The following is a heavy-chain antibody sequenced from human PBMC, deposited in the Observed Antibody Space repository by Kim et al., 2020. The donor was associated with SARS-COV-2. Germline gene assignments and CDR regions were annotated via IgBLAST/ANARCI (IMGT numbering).Heavy chain of an antibody. CDR1: GFIFTRYG. J-gene: IGHJ4*01. D-gene: IGHD2-15*01. CDR3: ARAAHDPYCSGASCYRFD. V-gene: IGHV1-18*01. CDR2: IAVYNGRT. Sequence: ASVKVSCKAAGFIFTRYGITWVRQAPGQGLEWMGWIAVYNGRTEYAPGLQGRATLTIEPGMNSAYLELRSLRSDDTAVYYCARAAHDPYCSGASCYRFD.